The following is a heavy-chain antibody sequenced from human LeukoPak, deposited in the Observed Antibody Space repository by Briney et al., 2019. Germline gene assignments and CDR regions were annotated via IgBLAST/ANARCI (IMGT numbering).Heavy chain of an antibody. J-gene: IGHJ4*02. CDR2: IYYSGST. CDR1: GGSISSSSYY. CDR3: ARCKSYYYDSESDY. D-gene: IGHD3-22*01. V-gene: IGHV4-39*01. Sequence: SETLSLTCTVSGGSISSSSYYWGWIRQPPGKGLEWIGSIYYSGSTYYNPSLKSRVTISVDTSKNQFSLKLSSVTAADTAVYYCARCKSYYYDSESDYWGQGTLVTVSS.